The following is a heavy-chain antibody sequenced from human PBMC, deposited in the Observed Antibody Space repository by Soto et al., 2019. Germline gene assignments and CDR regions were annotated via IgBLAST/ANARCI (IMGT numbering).Heavy chain of an antibody. V-gene: IGHV5-51*01. CDR1: GYSFISYW. Sequence: PGESLKISCKGSGYSFISYWIGWVRQMPGKGLEWMGIIYPGDSDIRYSPSFQGQVTISADKSINTAYLQWSSLKAADTAMYYCARSRWRGTSDAYDVWGQGTMVTVSS. J-gene: IGHJ3*01. CDR3: ARSRWRGTSDAYDV. CDR2: IYPGDSDI. D-gene: IGHD1-26*01.